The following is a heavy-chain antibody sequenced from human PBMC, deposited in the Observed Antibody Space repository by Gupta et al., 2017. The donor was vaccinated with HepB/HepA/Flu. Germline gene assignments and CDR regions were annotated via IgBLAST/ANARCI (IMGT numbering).Heavy chain of an antibody. CDR2: IKSKTDGGTT. CDR3: TTPGPYRGYY. Sequence: EVQLVESGGGLVKPGGSLRLSCAASGFTFSNAWMSWVRQAPGKGLEWVGRIKSKTDGGTTDDAAPVKGRFTISRDDSKNTLYLKMNSLKTEDTAVYDGTTPGPYRGYYWGQGTLVTVSS. V-gene: IGHV3-15*01. J-gene: IGHJ4*02. CDR1: GFTFSNAW. D-gene: IGHD1-1*01.